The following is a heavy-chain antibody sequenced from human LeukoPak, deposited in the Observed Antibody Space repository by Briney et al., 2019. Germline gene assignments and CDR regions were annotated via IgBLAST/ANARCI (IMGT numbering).Heavy chain of an antibody. CDR3: ARDGSHGQFDP. J-gene: IGHJ5*02. D-gene: IGHD1-26*01. V-gene: IGHV1-69*04. CDR2: IIPILGIA. CDR1: GGTFSSYA. Sequence: SSVKVSCKASGGTFSSYAISWVRQAPGQGLEWMGRIIPILGIANYAQKFQGRVTITADKSTSTAYMELSSLRSEDTAVYYCARDGSHGQFDPWGQGTLVTVSS.